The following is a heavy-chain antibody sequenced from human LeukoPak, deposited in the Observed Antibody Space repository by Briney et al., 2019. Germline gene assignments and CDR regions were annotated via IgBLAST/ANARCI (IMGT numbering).Heavy chain of an antibody. CDR2: IKSKTDGGTT. Sequence: GTLSLTCAVSGGSISSSNWWSWVRQAPGKGLEWVGRIKSKTDGGTTDYAAPVKGRFTISRDDSKNTLYLQMNSLKTEDTAVYYCTTTGYSSGWNWYFDLWGRGTLVTVSS. CDR1: GGSISSSNW. CDR3: TTTGYSSGWNWYFDL. V-gene: IGHV3-15*01. J-gene: IGHJ2*01. D-gene: IGHD6-19*01.